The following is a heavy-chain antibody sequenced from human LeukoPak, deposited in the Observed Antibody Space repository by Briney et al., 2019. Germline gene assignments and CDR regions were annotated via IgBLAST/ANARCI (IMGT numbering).Heavy chain of an antibody. CDR1: GYTFTGYY. Sequence: SCKASGYTFTGYYMHWVRQAPGKGLEWVAVIWYGGSNKYYADSVKGRFTISRDNSKNTLYLQMNSLRAEDTAVYYCAKEDYSSSFDYWGQGTLVTVSS. CDR2: IWYGGSNK. CDR3: AKEDYSSSFDY. J-gene: IGHJ4*02. D-gene: IGHD4-11*01. V-gene: IGHV3-33*06.